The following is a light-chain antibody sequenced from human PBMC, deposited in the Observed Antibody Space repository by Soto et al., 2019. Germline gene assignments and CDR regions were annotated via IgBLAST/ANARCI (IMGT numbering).Light chain of an antibody. Sequence: QSALTQPASVSGSPGQSITISCTGSSSDVGTYKYVSWYQQHPGEAPKLMIYEVSNRPSGVSDRFSGSKSGNTASLIISGLQAEDEADYYCSSYTSSATWVFGGGTQLTVL. J-gene: IGLJ3*02. CDR3: SSYTSSATWV. V-gene: IGLV2-14*01. CDR1: SSDVGTYKY. CDR2: EVS.